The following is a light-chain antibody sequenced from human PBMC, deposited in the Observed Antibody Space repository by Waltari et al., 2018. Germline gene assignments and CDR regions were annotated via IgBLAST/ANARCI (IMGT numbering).Light chain of an antibody. CDR2: LDT. V-gene: IGLV3-1*01. J-gene: IGLJ1*01. CDR3: QAWDSSTYV. Sequence: SYELTQPPSVSVSPGQTASITCSGDKLGDKSAVLYQQKPGQSPVLVIYLDTKRPLAIPELFSGSKSGNTATLTISGTQTMDEADYYCQAWDSSTYVFGTGTKVTVL. CDR1: KLGDKS.